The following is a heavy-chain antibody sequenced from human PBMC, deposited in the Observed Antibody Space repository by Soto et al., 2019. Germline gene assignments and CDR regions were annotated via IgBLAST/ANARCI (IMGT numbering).Heavy chain of an antibody. J-gene: IGHJ4*02. D-gene: IGHD3-16*02. CDR1: GFTFSNAW. Sequence: GGSLRLSCAASGFTFSNAWMSWVRQAPGKGLEWVGRIKSKTDGGTTDYAAPVKGRFTISRDDSKNTLYLQMNSLKTEDTAVYYCTTEFGGVIVRDYWGQGTLVTVSS. CDR3: TTEFGGVIVRDY. V-gene: IGHV3-15*01. CDR2: IKSKTDGGTT.